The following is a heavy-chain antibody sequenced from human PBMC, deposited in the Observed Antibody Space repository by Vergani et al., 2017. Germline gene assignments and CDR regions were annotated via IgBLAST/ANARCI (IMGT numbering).Heavy chain of an antibody. D-gene: IGHD6-19*01. CDR3: ARVERSGWSRGDAFDI. CDR2: IYYSGST. Sequence: QVQLQESGPGLVKPSETLSLTCTVSCGSISSYYWSWIRQPPGKGLEWIGYIYYSGSTNYNPSLKSRVTISVDTSKNQFSLKLSSVTAADTAVYYCARVERSGWSRGDAFDIWGQGTMVTVSS. J-gene: IGHJ3*02. V-gene: IGHV4-59*01. CDR1: CGSISSYY.